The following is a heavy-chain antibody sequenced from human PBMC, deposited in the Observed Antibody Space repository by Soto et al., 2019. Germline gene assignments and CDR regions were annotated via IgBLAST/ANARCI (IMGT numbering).Heavy chain of an antibody. J-gene: IGHJ6*02. V-gene: IGHV4-31*03. CDR2: IYYSGST. CDR3: ARDGWTHPRGYGMDV. Sequence: QVQLQESGPGLVKPSQTLSLTCTVSGGSISSGGYYWSWIRQHPGKGLEWIGYIYYSGSTYYNPSLKIRVTISVDTSKNQCSLKLSSVTAADTAVYYCARDGWTHPRGYGMDVWGQGTTVTVSS. D-gene: IGHD2-15*01. CDR1: GGSISSGGYY.